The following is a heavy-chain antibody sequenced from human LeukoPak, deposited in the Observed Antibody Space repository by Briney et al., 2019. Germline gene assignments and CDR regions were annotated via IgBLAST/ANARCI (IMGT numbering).Heavy chain of an antibody. Sequence: SGGSLRPSCVASEFSFSSYWMTWVRQAPGKGLEWVANIKQDGSVKNYVDSVKGRFTISRDNAENSLYLQMNSLRVEDTAVYYCARGPSTTLTTKWGQGTLVTVSS. CDR2: IKQDGSVK. D-gene: IGHD4-11*01. J-gene: IGHJ4*02. CDR1: EFSFSSYW. CDR3: ARGPSTTLTTK. V-gene: IGHV3-7*02.